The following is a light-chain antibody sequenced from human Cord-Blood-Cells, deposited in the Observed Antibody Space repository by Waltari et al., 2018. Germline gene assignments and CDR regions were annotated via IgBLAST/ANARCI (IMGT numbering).Light chain of an antibody. Sequence: QSVLTQPPSASGTPGQRVTISCSGSSSNIGSNTVNWYQQLPGTAPKLLISSNKPRPSGVPDRFSGPKSGTSASLAISGLQSEDEADYYCAAWDDSLNGPNWVFGGGTKLTVL. V-gene: IGLV1-44*01. CDR2: SNK. J-gene: IGLJ3*02. CDR1: SSNIGSNT. CDR3: AAWDDSLNGPNWV.